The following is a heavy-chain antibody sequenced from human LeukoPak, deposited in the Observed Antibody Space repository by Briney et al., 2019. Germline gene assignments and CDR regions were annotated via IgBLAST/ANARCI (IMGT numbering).Heavy chain of an antibody. CDR3: ARDSAPGGSYYPFDY. Sequence: SETLSLTCAVSGGSISSSNWWGWVRQPPGKGLEWIGEIYHSGSTNYNPSLKSRVTISVDKSKNQFSLKLSSVTAADTAVYYCARDSAPGGSYYPFDYWGQGTLVTVSS. V-gene: IGHV4-4*02. D-gene: IGHD1-26*01. CDR1: GGSISSSNW. J-gene: IGHJ4*02. CDR2: IYHSGST.